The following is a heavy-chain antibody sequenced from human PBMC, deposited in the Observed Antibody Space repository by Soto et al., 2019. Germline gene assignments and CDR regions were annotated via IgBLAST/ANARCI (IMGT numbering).Heavy chain of an antibody. J-gene: IGHJ4*02. CDR3: ARWNVQHDSYGYF. Sequence: QVQLVESGGGVVQPGRSLRLSCAASRFTFSTYPMHWVRQAPGKGLEWVALISYDGSNKYYADSVKGRFTISRDNSKNTLYLKMNSLRPEDTAVYYCARWNVQHDSYGYFWGQGTLVTVSS. D-gene: IGHD5-18*01. CDR1: RFTFSTYP. CDR2: ISYDGSNK. V-gene: IGHV3-30-3*01.